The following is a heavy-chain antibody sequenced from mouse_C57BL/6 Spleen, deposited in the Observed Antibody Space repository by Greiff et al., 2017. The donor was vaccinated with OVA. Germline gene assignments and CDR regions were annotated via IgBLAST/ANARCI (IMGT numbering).Heavy chain of an antibody. CDR3: ARGGKGFAY. CDR2: INPGSGGT. CDR1: GYAFTNYL. V-gene: IGHV1-54*01. D-gene: IGHD1-1*02. J-gene: IGHJ3*01. Sequence: QVQLQQSGAELVRPGTSVKVSCKASGYAFTNYLIEWVKQRPGQGLEWIGVINPGSGGTNYNEKFKGKATLTADKSSSTAYMQLSSLTSEDSAVYFCARGGKGFAYWGQGTLVTVSA.